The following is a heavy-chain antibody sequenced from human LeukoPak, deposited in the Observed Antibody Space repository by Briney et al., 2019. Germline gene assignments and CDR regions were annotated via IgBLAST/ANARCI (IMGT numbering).Heavy chain of an antibody. CDR2: INTDGTVT. CDR3: ATKQWLAPPPDS. J-gene: IGHJ4*02. V-gene: IGHV3-74*01. Sequence: GGSLRLSCAASGFTFSKYWMLWVRQAPGKGLESVSRINTDGTVTNYADSVKGRFTVSRDNADNTMFLQMNSVRDEDTAVYYCATKQWLAPPPDSWGQGTPVTVSS. CDR1: GFTFSKYW. D-gene: IGHD6-19*01.